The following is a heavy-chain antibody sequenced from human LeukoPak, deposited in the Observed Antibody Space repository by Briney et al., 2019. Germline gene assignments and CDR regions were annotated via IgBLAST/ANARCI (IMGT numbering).Heavy chain of an antibody. CDR3: ARDQDFWSGYYYYGMDV. V-gene: IGHV1-18*01. Sequence: EASVKVSCTASGYTFTSYGISWVRQAPGQGLEWMGWISAYNGNTNYAQKLQGRVTMTTDTSTSTAYMELRSLRSDDTAVYYCARDQDFWSGYYYYGMDVWGQGTTVTVSS. CDR1: GYTFTSYG. CDR2: ISAYNGNT. J-gene: IGHJ6*02. D-gene: IGHD3-3*01.